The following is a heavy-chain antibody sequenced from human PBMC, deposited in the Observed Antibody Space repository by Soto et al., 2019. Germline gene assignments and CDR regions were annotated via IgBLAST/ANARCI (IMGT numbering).Heavy chain of an antibody. J-gene: IGHJ4*02. CDR2: IGVAGDT. CDR1: GFTFSSYN. D-gene: IGHD6-13*01. Sequence: EVQLVESGGGLVQPGGSLRLSCAASGFTFSSYNMHWVRQVAEKGLEWVSAIGVAGDTYYPDSVKGRFTISRENAKNSLYLQMNSLRAEDTAVYYCASGGWGSSWYEGGSRIDYWGQGTLVTVSS. V-gene: IGHV3-13*01. CDR3: ASGGWGSSWYEGGSRIDY.